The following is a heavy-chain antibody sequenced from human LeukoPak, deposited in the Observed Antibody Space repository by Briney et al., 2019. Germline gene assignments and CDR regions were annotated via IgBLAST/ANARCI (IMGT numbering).Heavy chain of an antibody. CDR2: ISYDGSNK. CDR1: GFTFSSYG. V-gene: IGHV3-30*03. CDR3: AYYGSGSYYLSYFDY. D-gene: IGHD3-10*01. J-gene: IGHJ4*02. Sequence: PGGPLRLSCAASGFTFSSYGMHWVRQAPGKGLEWVAVISYDGSNKYYADSVKGRFTISRDNSKNTLYLQMNSLRAEDTAVYYCAYYGSGSYYLSYFDYWGQGTLVTVSS.